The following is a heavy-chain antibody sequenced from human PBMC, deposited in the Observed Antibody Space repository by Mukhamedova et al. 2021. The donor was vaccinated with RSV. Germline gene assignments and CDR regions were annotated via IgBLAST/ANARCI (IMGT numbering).Heavy chain of an antibody. V-gene: IGHV4-59*01. CDR3: ARVGIPHTYFSY. J-gene: IGHJ4*02. Sequence: VTISVDTSKNQFSLKLSSVTAADTAVYYCARVGIPHTYFSYWGQGTLVTVSS. D-gene: IGHD3-3*01.